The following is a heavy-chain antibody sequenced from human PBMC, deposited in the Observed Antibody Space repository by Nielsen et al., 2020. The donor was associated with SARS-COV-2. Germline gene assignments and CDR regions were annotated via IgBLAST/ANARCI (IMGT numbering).Heavy chain of an antibody. V-gene: IGHV4-31*02. CDR3: ARDYYYYGSGSDYGYYYYGMDV. Sequence: WLRQPPGKGLEWIGYIYYSGSTYYNPSLKSRVTISVDTSKNQFSLKLSSVTAADTAVYYCARDYYYYGSGSDYGYYYYGMDVWGQGTTVTSP. CDR2: IYYSGST. D-gene: IGHD3-10*01. J-gene: IGHJ6*02.